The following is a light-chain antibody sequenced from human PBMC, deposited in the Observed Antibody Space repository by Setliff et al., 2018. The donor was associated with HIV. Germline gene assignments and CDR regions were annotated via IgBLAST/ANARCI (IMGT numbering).Light chain of an antibody. J-gene: IGLJ3*02. CDR3: ASWDDSLSGWV. V-gene: IGLV1-47*01. CDR1: TSSIGANT. CDR2: RND. Sequence: QSVLTQPPSASGTPGQTVTISCSGSTSSIGANTVYWYQHLPGTAPKLVIYRNDQRPPGAPDRFSGSKSGTSASLAISGLRSEDEADYYCASWDDSLSGWVFGGGTQLTV.